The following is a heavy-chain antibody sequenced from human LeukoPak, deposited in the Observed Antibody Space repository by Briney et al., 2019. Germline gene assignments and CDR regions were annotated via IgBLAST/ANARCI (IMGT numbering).Heavy chain of an antibody. V-gene: IGHV4-39*07. J-gene: IGHJ6*03. CDR1: GVSVSRSDYC. CDR2: VCYSGST. D-gene: IGHD2-21*01. CDR3: ARHRKYRGGAYPPHYYYFMDV. Sequence: SETLSLTCTVAGVSVSRSDYCWGWIRQPPGKGLEWIGSVCYSGSTYYNTSLKSRVTISGDSPKNQFSLKLTSVTAADTAFYYCARHRKYRGGAYPPHYYYFMDVWGKGNTVTVAS.